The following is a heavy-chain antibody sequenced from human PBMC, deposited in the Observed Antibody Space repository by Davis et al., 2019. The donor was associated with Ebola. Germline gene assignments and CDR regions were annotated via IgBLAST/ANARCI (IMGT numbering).Heavy chain of an antibody. CDR1: GFTFNNFA. V-gene: IGHV3-23*01. CDR2: ISGSGGRT. J-gene: IGHJ5*02. Sequence: PGGSLRPFCAASGFTFNNFAMSWVRQAPGKGLEWVLAISGSGGRTYYADSVKGRFTISRDNSKNPLYLQMNSMRAEDKAVYYCAKDGYCSSTSCYGGLDWFDPWGQGTLVTVSS. CDR3: AKDGYCSSTSCYGGLDWFDP. D-gene: IGHD2-2*03.